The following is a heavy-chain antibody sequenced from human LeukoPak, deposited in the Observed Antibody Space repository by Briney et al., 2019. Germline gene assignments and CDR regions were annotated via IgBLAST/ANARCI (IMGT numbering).Heavy chain of an antibody. CDR2: IYYSWST. Sequence: SETLSLTCTVSGGSISSYYWSWIRQSPGKGRGWIGYIYYSWSTNYNPSLKTRVTISVDTSKNQFYLKLSSVTAVDTAVYYCTRDMESGSTRGRPFNIWGQGTMVTVSS. CDR1: GGSISSYY. V-gene: IGHV4-59*01. J-gene: IGHJ3*02. D-gene: IGHD3-16*01. CDR3: TRDMESGSTRGRPFNI.